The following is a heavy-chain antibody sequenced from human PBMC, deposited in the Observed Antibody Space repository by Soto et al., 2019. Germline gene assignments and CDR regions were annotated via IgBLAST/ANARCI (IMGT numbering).Heavy chain of an antibody. CDR1: GFTLSSYG. CDR2: ISYDGSNK. V-gene: IGHV3-30*03. Sequence: GGSLRLSCAASGFTLSSYGMHWVRQAPGKGLEWVAVISYDGSNKYYVDSVKGRFTISRDNAKNSLYLQMNSLRAEDTAVYYCAVLSIAAVVDFWGQGTLVTVSS. CDR3: AVLSIAAVVDF. J-gene: IGHJ4*02. D-gene: IGHD6-25*01.